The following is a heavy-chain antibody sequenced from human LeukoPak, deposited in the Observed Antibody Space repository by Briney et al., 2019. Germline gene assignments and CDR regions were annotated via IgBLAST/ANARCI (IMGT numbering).Heavy chain of an antibody. J-gene: IGHJ4*02. D-gene: IGHD3-3*01. CDR3: AKYYDFWSGYRPTFDY. V-gene: IGHV3-33*06. Sequence: GGSLRLSCAASGFTFSNFGMYWVRQAPGKGLEWVAVIWYDGSSKFYADSVKGRFTISRDNSKNTLYLQMDSLRAEDTAVYYCAKYYDFWSGYRPTFDYWGQGTLVTVSS. CDR2: IWYDGSSK. CDR1: GFTFSNFG.